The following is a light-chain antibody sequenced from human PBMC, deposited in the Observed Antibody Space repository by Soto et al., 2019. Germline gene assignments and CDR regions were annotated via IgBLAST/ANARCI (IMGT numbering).Light chain of an antibody. Sequence: ESVLTQSPGTLSLSPGERATLSCRASQRVSSSYLAWYQQKPGQAPRLLLYGASSRATGIPDRFSVSGSGTGFTLTISRREPEDFAVYYCQQYGSSPTFGGGTKVELK. J-gene: IGKJ4*01. CDR1: QRVSSSY. V-gene: IGKV3-20*01. CDR3: QQYGSSPT. CDR2: GAS.